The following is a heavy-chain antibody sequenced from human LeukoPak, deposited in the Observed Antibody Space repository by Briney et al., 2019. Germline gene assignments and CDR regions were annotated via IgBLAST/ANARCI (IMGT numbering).Heavy chain of an antibody. V-gene: IGHV3-49*03. CDR3: TRRGLFGGYYLDY. CDR2: IRSKAYGGTT. J-gene: IGHJ4*02. CDR1: GFTFGDYA. D-gene: IGHD3-3*01. Sequence: PGGSLRLSCTASGFTFGDYAMSWFRQAPGKGLEWVGFIRSKAYGGTTEYAASVKGRFTISRDDSKSIAYLQMNSLKTEDTVVYYCTRRGLFGGYYLDYWGQGTLVTVSS.